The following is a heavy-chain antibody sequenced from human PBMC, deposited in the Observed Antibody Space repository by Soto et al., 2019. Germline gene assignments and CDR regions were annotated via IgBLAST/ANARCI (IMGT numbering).Heavy chain of an antibody. D-gene: IGHD3-3*01. V-gene: IGHV1-69*13. Sequence: SVKVSCKAPGGTFSSYSINWVRQAPGQGLEWMGGIIPIFGTANYAQKFQGRVTITADESTSTAYMELSSLRSEDTAVYYCARVALGRYDSFDYWGQGTLVTVSS. CDR2: IIPIFGTA. J-gene: IGHJ4*02. CDR1: GGTFSSYS. CDR3: ARVALGRYDSFDY.